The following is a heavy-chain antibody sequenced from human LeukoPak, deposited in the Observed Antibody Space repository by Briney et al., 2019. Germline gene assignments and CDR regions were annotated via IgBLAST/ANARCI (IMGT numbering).Heavy chain of an antibody. D-gene: IGHD2-2*02. J-gene: IGHJ6*03. CDR3: ARDRYCSSTSCYTGEYYYYYMDV. Sequence: PGASLRLSCAASGFTFSSYWMSWVRQAPGKGLELVANIKQDGSEKYYVDSVKGRFTISRDNAKNSLYLQMNSLRAEDTAVYYCARDRYCSSTSCYTGEYYYYYMDVWGKGTTVSVSS. CDR2: IKQDGSEK. V-gene: IGHV3-7*01. CDR1: GFTFSSYW.